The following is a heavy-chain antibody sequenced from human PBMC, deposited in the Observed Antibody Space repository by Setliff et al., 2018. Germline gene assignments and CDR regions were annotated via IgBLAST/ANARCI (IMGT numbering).Heavy chain of an antibody. J-gene: IGHJ3*02. CDR1: GYSVTELS. V-gene: IGHV1-24*01. CDR2: FDPEDDET. D-gene: IGHD5-12*01. Sequence: ASVKVSCKVSGYSVTELSMHWVRQAPGKGLEWMGGFDPEDDETIYAQKFQGRVTTTEDTSTDTAYMELSSLRSEDTAVYYCAREWLHPPEAFDIWGQGTMVTVSS. CDR3: AREWLHPPEAFDI.